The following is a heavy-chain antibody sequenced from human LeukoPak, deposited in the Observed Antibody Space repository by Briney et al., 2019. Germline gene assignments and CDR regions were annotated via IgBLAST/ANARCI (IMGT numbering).Heavy chain of an antibody. D-gene: IGHD6-6*01. J-gene: IGHJ6*03. V-gene: IGHV5-51*01. CDR2: IYPGDSDT. CDR1: GYSFTSYW. CDR3: ARRVKKYSSSSIYYYMDV. Sequence: GESLKISCKGSGYSFTSYWIGWVRQMPGKGLEWMGIIYPGDSDTRYSPSFQGQVTISADKSISTAYLQWSSLKASDTAKYYCARRVKKYSSSSIYYYMDVWGKGTTVTVSS.